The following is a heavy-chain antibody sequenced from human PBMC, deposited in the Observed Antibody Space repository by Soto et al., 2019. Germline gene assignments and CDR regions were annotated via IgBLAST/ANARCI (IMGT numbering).Heavy chain of an antibody. Sequence: SETLSLTCTVSGGSISSSSYYWGWIRQPPGTGLEWIGSIYYSGSTYYNPSLKSRVTISVDTSKNQFSLKLSSVTAADTAVYYCARHIVVVPAAIYGAFDIWGQGTMVTVSS. CDR1: GGSISSSSYY. V-gene: IGHV4-39*01. D-gene: IGHD2-2*02. J-gene: IGHJ3*02. CDR2: IYYSGST. CDR3: ARHIVVVPAAIYGAFDI.